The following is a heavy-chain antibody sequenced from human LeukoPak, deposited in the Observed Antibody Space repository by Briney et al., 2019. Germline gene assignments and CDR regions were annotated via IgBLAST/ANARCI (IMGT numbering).Heavy chain of an antibody. V-gene: IGHV4-59*01. CDR3: ARDAYDFWSGYYFDY. J-gene: IGHJ4*02. CDR1: GGSISSYY. CDR2: IYYSGST. D-gene: IGHD3-3*01. Sequence: SETLSLTCTVSGGSISSYYWSWIRQPPGKGLEWIGYIYYSGSTNYNPPLKSRVTISVDTSKNQFSLKLSSVTAADTAVYYCARDAYDFWSGYYFDYWGQGTLVTVSS.